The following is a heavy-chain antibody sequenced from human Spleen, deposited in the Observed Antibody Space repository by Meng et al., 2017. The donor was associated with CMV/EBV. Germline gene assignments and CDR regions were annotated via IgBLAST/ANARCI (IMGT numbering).Heavy chain of an antibody. J-gene: IGHJ6*02. CDR3: VRMDEFWSGFYGDYYYGMDV. D-gene: IGHD3-3*01. V-gene: IGHV3-33*01. Sequence: GESLKISCAASGFPFNTYGMHWVRQAPGKGLEWVAVIWYDGSYKYYGDSVKGRFTISRDNSKNTLYLQMNSLRAEDTAVYYCVRMDEFWSGFYGDYYYGMDVWGQGTTVTVSS. CDR2: IWYDGSYK. CDR1: GFPFNTYG.